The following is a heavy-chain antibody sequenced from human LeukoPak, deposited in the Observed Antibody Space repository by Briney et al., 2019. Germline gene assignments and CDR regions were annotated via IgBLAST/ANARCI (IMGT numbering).Heavy chain of an antibody. V-gene: IGHV3-48*03. CDR1: GFTFSSYE. D-gene: IGHD3-22*01. Sequence: GGSLRLSCAASGFTFSSYEMNWVRQAPGKGLEWVSYISSSGSTTYYADSVKGRFTISRDNAKNSLYLQMNSLRAEDTAAYYCASGSGYYYAGFDYWGQGTLVTVSS. CDR3: ASGSGYYYAGFDY. CDR2: ISSSGSTT. J-gene: IGHJ4*02.